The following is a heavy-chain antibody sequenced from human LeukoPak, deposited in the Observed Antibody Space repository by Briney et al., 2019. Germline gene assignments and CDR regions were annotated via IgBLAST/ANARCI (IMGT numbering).Heavy chain of an antibody. CDR2: INSDGSST. D-gene: IGHD3-9*01. CDR1: GFTFSSYW. V-gene: IGHV3-74*01. Sequence: GGSLRLSCAASGFTFSSYWMHWVRQAPGKGLVWVSRINSDGSSTSYADSVKGRFTISRDNSKNTVYLQMSSLRAEDTAVYYCVIVRGYFDSSGSDYWGQGTLVTVSS. J-gene: IGHJ4*02. CDR3: VIVRGYFDSSGSDY.